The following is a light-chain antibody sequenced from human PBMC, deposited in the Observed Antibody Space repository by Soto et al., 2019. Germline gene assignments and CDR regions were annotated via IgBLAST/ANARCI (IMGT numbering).Light chain of an antibody. CDR1: SSDVGGYNY. J-gene: IGLJ1*01. CDR3: SSYTSSSTPDV. V-gene: IGLV2-14*01. Sequence: QSALTQPASVSGSPGQSITISCTGTSSDVGGYNYVSWYQQHPGKAPKLMIYDVSNRPSGVSNRFSGSKSGNTASLTISGLQAEDGSDYYCSSYTSSSTPDVFGTGTKLTVL. CDR2: DVS.